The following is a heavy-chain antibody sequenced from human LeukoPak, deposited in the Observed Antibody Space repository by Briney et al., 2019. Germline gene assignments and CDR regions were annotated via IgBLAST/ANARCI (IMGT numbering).Heavy chain of an antibody. J-gene: IGHJ4*02. CDR2: INWNGGST. D-gene: IGHD3-10*01. CDR1: GFTFDDYG. V-gene: IGHV3-20*04. Sequence: GGSLRLSCAASGFTFDDYGMSWVRQAPGKGLEWVSGINWNGGSTGYADSVKGRFTISRDNAKNSLYLQMNSLRAEDTALYYCARDGPYYYGSGSYYYYFDYWGQGTLVTVSS. CDR3: ARDGPYYYGSGSYYYYFDY.